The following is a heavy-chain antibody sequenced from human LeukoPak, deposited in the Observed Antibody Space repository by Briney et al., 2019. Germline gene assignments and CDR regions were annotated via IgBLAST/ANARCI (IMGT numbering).Heavy chain of an antibody. CDR2: ISSSSSTI. J-gene: IGHJ3*02. Sequence: GGSLRLSCAAPGFNFNTYSMTWVRQPPGKGLEWVSYISSSSSTIFYGDSVKGRFTISRDNAKSSLYLQMNSLRAEDTAVYYCARDDSSGWIDAFDIWGQGTMVTVSS. V-gene: IGHV3-48*01. CDR1: GFNFNTYS. D-gene: IGHD6-19*01. CDR3: ARDDSSGWIDAFDI.